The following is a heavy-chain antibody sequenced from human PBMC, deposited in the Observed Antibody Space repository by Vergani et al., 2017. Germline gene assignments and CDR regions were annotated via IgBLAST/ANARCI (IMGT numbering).Heavy chain of an antibody. V-gene: IGHV1-69*13. CDR1: GGPFKNSA. J-gene: IGHJ6*02. Sequence: QVQLVQSGAEVKKPGSSVKVSCTASGGPFKNSAFSWVRQVPGQGLEWMGRIITFFGTTDYAQKFQGRVTINADESTSTAYMELSSLRSEDTAVYYCARDIAVAGTYYYGMDVWGQGTTVTVSS. D-gene: IGHD6-19*01. CDR2: IITFFGTT. CDR3: ARDIAVAGTYYYGMDV.